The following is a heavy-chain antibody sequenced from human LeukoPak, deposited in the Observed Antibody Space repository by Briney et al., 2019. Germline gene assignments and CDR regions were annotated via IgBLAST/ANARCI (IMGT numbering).Heavy chain of an antibody. D-gene: IGHD6-19*01. CDR2: ISYDGSNK. CDR3: AKGDSGWYGGAFDI. V-gene: IGHV3-30*18. CDR1: GFTFSSYG. J-gene: IGHJ3*02. Sequence: PGGSLRLSRAASGFTFSSYGMHWVRQAPGKGLEWVAVISYDGSNKYYAHSVKCRFTISRDNSRNTLYLQMNSLRAEDTAVYYCAKGDSGWYGGAFDIWGEGTMVTVSS.